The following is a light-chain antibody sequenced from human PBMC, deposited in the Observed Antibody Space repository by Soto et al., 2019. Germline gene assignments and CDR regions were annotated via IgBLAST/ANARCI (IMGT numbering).Light chain of an antibody. J-gene: IGKJ3*01. V-gene: IGKV3-11*01. CDR3: QHRHN. CDR2: YAS. Sequence: DIMLSQSPATLSLSPGERATLSCRASQSVSRDFAWYQQKTGQAPRLLIYYASNQASGIPARFSLSGYGTVFTLTINILTPENFAVYYCQHRHNFGPGTKVDFK. CDR1: QSVSRD.